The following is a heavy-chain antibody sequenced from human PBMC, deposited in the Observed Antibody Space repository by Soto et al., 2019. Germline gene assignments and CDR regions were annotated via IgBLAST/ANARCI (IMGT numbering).Heavy chain of an antibody. CDR2: VTPYKADT. V-gene: IGHV1-18*04. CDR1: GYTLTNYG. J-gene: IGHJ3*02. CDR3: ATDGPSNSGNLYAFDI. D-gene: IGHD5-12*01. Sequence: GASVKVSCKASGYTLTNYGVTRVRQAPGQGLEWLGRVTPYKADTNSAQNLQGRVTMATDTSTNTAYLELRSLRSDDTAVYFCATDGPSNSGNLYAFDIWGQGTMVTVS.